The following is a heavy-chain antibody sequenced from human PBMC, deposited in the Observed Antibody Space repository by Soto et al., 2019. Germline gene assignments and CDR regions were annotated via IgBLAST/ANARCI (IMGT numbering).Heavy chain of an antibody. J-gene: IGHJ4*02. CDR2: IYYSGST. CDR3: AKCIVGPSRHYFDY. D-gene: IGHD1-26*01. Sequence: SETLSLTCTLSAGSLSSGSYYCSWIRPHPGKGLEWIGCIYYSGSTYYNPSLNSRVTISVDTSKNQFSLRAEDTAVYYWAKCIVGPSRHYFDYWGQGTLVTVSS. V-gene: IGHV4-39*01. CDR1: AGSLSSGSYY.